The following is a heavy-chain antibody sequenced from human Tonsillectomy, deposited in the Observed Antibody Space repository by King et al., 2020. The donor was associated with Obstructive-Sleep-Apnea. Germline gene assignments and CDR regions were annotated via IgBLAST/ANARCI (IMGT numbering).Heavy chain of an antibody. D-gene: IGHD3-16*01. CDR3: ARVMRGSLDY. CDR2: INSDGSST. J-gene: IGHJ4*02. CDR1: GFTFSSYW. Sequence: VQLVESGGGLVQPGGSLRLSCAASGFTFSSYWMHWVRQAPGKGLGWVSRINSDGSSTSYAVSVKGRFTISRDNAKNTLYLQMNSLRAEDTAVYYCARVMRGSLDYWGQGTLVTVSS. V-gene: IGHV3-74*01.